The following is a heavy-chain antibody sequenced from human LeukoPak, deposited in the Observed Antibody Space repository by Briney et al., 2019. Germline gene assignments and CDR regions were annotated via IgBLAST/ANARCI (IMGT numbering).Heavy chain of an antibody. J-gene: IGHJ4*02. Sequence: GGPLRLYCAGSGFTFRSYAMSWVRQAPGKRLERVSAISDTGATTYDADSVKGRFTISRDNSRSTLYLQMNSLRAEDTALYYCAKDTSIGRYCTNGVCSPFDYWGQGTLVTVSS. CDR3: AKDTSIGRYCTNGVCSPFDY. CDR2: ISDTGATT. CDR1: GFTFRSYA. D-gene: IGHD2-8*01. V-gene: IGHV3-23*01.